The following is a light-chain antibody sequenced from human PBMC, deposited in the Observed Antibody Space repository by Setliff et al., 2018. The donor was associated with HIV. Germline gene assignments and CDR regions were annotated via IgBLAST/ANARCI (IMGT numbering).Light chain of an antibody. Sequence: QSALAQPASVSGSPGQSITISCTGTSFDVGAYNYVSWYQQYPGKAPKLMIYEVSNRPSGVSNRFSGSKSGNTASLTISGLQAEDEADYFCSSYTSSSAYVFGTGTKVTVL. J-gene: IGLJ1*01. CDR1: SFDVGAYNY. V-gene: IGLV2-14*01. CDR2: EVS. CDR3: SSYTSSSAYV.